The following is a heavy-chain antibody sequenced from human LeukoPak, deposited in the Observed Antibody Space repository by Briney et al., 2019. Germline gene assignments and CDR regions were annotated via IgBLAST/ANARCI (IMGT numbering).Heavy chain of an antibody. CDR2: ISTDGSIT. D-gene: IGHD1-26*01. CDR3: TRDSGAGDY. J-gene: IGHJ4*02. CDR1: GFTFDDYA. Sequence: PGRSLRLSCAASGFTFDDYAMHWVRQAPGKGLVWVSRISTDGSITTYADSAKGRFTISRDNAKNTLYLQMNSLRAEDTAVYYCTRDSGAGDYWGQGTLVTVSS. V-gene: IGHV3-74*01.